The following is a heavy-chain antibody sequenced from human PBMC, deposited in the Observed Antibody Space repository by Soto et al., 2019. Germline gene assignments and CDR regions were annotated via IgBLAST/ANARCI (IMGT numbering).Heavy chain of an antibody. V-gene: IGHV4-39*01. CDR1: GDSIGSGTYY. CDR3: ARLHSSVPRGYFDH. D-gene: IGHD3-22*01. CDR2: IYYSGTT. J-gene: IGHJ4*02. Sequence: SETLSLTCTVSGDSIGSGTYYWGWVRQPPEKGLEWVGSIYYSGTTYYKPALKSRVTISADTPKNQFSLKLTSVTAADTAIYYCARLHSSVPRGYFDHWGKGILVTVSS.